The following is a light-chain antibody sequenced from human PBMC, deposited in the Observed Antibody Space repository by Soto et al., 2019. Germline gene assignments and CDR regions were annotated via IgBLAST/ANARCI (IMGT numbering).Light chain of an antibody. CDR3: QQYGSSPT. CDR1: QSVSSSY. CDR2: GAS. V-gene: IGKV3-20*01. J-gene: IGKJ4*01. Sequence: EIVMTQSPATLSVSPGERATISCRASQSVSSSYLAWYQQKPGQAPWLLIYGASSRATGIPDRFSGSWSGTDFTLTISRLEPEDFAVYYCQQYGSSPTFGGGTKVDIK.